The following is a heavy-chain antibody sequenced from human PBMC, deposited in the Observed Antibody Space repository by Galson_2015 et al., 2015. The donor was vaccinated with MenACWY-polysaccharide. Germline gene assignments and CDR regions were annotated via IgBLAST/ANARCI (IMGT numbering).Heavy chain of an antibody. CDR1: GFSFNNHW. J-gene: IGHJ5*02. CDR3: ARGGLPGAMDL. Sequence: SLRLSCAASGFSFNNHWMNWVRQAPGKGLEWVANMNQDGSVKYYIDSAKGRFTISRDNAKNSLSLQMNRLRGDDTAVYYCARGGLPGAMDLWGQGTLVTVSS. D-gene: IGHD2-2*01. V-gene: IGHV3-7*01. CDR2: MNQDGSVK.